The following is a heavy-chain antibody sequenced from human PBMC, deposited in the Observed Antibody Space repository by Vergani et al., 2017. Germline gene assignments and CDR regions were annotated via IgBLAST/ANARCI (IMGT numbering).Heavy chain of an antibody. CDR1: GFTFSSYA. D-gene: IGHD3-22*01. CDR2: ISGSGGST. Sequence: EVQLLESGGGLVQPGGSLRLSCAASGFTFSSYAMSWVRQAPGKGLEWVSAISGSGGSTYYADSVKGRFTISRDNSKNTLYLQMNSLRAEDTAVYYCATDLYDSSGYYYVWAAFDIWGQGTMVTVSS. J-gene: IGHJ3*02. CDR3: ATDLYDSSGYYYVWAAFDI. V-gene: IGHV3-23*01.